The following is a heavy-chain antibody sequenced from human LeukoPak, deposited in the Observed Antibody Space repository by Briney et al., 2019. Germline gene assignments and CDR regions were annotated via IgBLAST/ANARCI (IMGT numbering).Heavy chain of an antibody. J-gene: IGHJ4*02. CDR3: ARANLPHYFDY. V-gene: IGHV4-34*01. CDR2: INHSGTT. CDR1: GGSFSGYY. Sequence: SETLSLTCAVYGGSFSGYYWNWIRQPSGKGLEWIGEINHSGTTNYNPSLKSRVTISVDTPKNQISLKLSSVTAADTAVYYCARANLPHYFDYWGQGTLVTVSS.